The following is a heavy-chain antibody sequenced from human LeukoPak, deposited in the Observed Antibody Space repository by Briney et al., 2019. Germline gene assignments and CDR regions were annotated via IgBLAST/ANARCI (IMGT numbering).Heavy chain of an antibody. V-gene: IGHV3-30*03. D-gene: IGHD4-17*01. J-gene: IGHJ4*02. CDR1: GFTFSSYG. CDR3: ARVPYDYGDYFDY. Sequence: GVSLRLSCAASGFTFSSYGMHWVRQAPGKGLEWVAVISYDGSNKYYADSVKGRFTISRDNSKNTLYLQMNSLRAEDTAVYYCARVPYDYGDYFDYWGQGTLVTVSS. CDR2: ISYDGSNK.